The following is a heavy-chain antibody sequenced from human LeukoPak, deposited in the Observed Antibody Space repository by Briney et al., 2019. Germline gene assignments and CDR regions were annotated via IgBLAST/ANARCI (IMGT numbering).Heavy chain of an antibody. CDR3: ALRPVGFYYMDV. V-gene: IGHV4-31*03. CDR2: ISYSGTT. CDR1: GGSLSSGGYY. D-gene: IGHD4-17*01. Sequence: SQTLSLTCTVSGGSLSSGGYYWSWIRQHPGKGLEWIGYISYSGTTYYNPSLKSRVIISIDTSKNQFSLKLSSVTAADTAVYYCALRPVGFYYMDVWGKGTTVTVSS. J-gene: IGHJ6*03.